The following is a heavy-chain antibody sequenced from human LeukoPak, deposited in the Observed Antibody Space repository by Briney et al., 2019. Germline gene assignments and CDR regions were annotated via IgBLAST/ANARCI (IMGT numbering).Heavy chain of an antibody. CDR3: ARGDPYSSSSGFGY. V-gene: IGHV3-20*04. J-gene: IGHJ4*02. CDR1: GFIFDDYG. CDR2: INWNGGST. Sequence: GGSLRLSCAASGFIFDDYGMSWVRQAPGKGLEWVSGINWNGGSTGYADSVKGRFTISRDNAKNSLYLQMNSLRAEDTALYYCARGDPYSSSSGFGYWGQGTLVTASS. D-gene: IGHD6-6*01.